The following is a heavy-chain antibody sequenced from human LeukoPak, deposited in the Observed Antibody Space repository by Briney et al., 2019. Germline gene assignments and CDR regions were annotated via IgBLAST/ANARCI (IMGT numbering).Heavy chain of an antibody. CDR3: ARGETGYYYDSSGYSAVWDAFHI. CDR1: GCTFSNYA. CDR2: IIPLFGAT. Sequence: SVKVSCKASGCTFSNYAISWVRQAPGQGLEWMGRIIPLFGATHDAQKFQGRVTFSADKSTTTVYMELSSLRSEDTAVYFCARGETGYYYDSSGYSAVWDAFHIWGQGTMVTVSS. D-gene: IGHD3-22*01. V-gene: IGHV1-69*06. J-gene: IGHJ3*02.